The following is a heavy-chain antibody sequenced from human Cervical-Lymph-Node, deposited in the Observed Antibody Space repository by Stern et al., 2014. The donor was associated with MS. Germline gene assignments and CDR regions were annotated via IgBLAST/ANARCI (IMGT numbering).Heavy chain of an antibody. D-gene: IGHD6-13*01. CDR2: IWYDGSNK. V-gene: IGHV3-33*01. J-gene: IGHJ6*02. CDR1: GFTFSSYG. CDR3: ARSSSPSPYYYYGMDV. Sequence: VQLVQSGGGVVQPGRALRLSCAASGFTFSSYGMHWVRQAPGKGLEWEAVIWYDGSNKYYADSVKGRFTISRDNSKNTLYLQMNSLRAEDTAVYYCARSSSPSPYYYYGMDVWGQGTTVTVS.